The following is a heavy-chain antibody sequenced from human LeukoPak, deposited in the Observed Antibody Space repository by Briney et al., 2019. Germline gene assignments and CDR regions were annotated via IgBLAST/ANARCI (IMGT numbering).Heavy chain of an antibody. CDR2: IYWNDDK. J-gene: IGHJ4*02. CDR3: AHSHPAIITAVNRYFDY. V-gene: IGHV2-5*01. D-gene: IGHD3-10*01. Sequence: ESGPTLVRPTPTLTLTCTFSGFSLSTSGVGVGWIRQPPGKALECLALIYWNDDKRYSPSLKSRLTITKDTSKNQVVLAMTNVDPVDTGTYYCAHSHPAIITAVNRYFDYWGQGTLVTVSS. CDR1: GFSLSTSGVG.